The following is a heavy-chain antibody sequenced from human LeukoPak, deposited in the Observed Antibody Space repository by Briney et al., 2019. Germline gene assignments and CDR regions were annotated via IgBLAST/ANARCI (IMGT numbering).Heavy chain of an antibody. CDR1: GFTFDNYA. CDR3: ARSMSYGRNFDY. CDR2: ISWKGGSI. Sequence: GGSLRLSCAASGFTFDNYAMHWVRQPPGKGLEWVSGISWKGGSIGYADSVKGRFTISRDNSKNTLYLQMNSLRAEDTALYYCARSMSYGRNFDYWGQGTLVTVSS. D-gene: IGHD1-26*01. V-gene: IGHV3-9*01. J-gene: IGHJ4*02.